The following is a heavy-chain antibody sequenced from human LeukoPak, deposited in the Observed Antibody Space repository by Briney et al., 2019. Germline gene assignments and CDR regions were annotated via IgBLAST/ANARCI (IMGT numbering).Heavy chain of an antibody. J-gene: IGHJ4*02. CDR1: GFTFDDYG. CDR3: TTTTMYYYDSSGLTL. CDR2: IKSKTDGGTT. D-gene: IGHD3-22*01. Sequence: GGSLRLSCAASGFTFDDYGMSWVRQAPGKGLEWVGRIKSKTDGGTTDYAAPVKGRFTISRDDSKNTLYLQMNSLKTEDTAVYYCTTTTMYYYDSSGLTLWGQGTLVTVSS. V-gene: IGHV3-15*01.